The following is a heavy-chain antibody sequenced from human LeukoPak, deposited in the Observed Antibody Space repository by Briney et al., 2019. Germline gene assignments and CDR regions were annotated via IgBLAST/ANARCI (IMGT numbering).Heavy chain of an antibody. CDR3: ARDRYGDFEDY. J-gene: IGHJ4*02. CDR2: ISYSGTP. V-gene: IGHV4-30-4*08. D-gene: IGHD4-17*01. CDR1: GGSINTANYY. Sequence: PSETLSLTCNVSGGSINTANYYWTWIRQPPGKGLEWIGYISYSGTPYYNPSRNSRVTISLDTSKNQFSLRLNSVTAADTAMYYCARDRYGDFEDYWGQGTLVTVSS.